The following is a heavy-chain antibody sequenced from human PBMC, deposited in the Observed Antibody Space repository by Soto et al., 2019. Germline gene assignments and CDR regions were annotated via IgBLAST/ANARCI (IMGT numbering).Heavy chain of an antibody. CDR1: GFTFISYA. D-gene: IGHD4-17*01. Sequence: GGSLRLSCAASGFTFISYAMSFVRQSPGKWLGWVSAISGSGGSTYYADSVKGRFTISRDNSKNTLYLQMNSLRAEDTAVYYCAKVPTVVTPALWGQGTLVTVSS. CDR3: AKVPTVVTPAL. J-gene: IGHJ4*02. V-gene: IGHV3-23*01. CDR2: ISGSGGST.